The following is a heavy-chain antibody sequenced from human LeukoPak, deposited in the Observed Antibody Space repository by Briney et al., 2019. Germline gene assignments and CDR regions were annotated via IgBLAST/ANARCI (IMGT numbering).Heavy chain of an antibody. CDR3: AKARGSYYGSGSYDGTDS. CDR1: GFNFNTYA. V-gene: IGHV3-30*02. D-gene: IGHD3-10*01. Sequence: PGGSLRLSCAASGFNFNTYAMHWVRQAPGKGLEWVAVIRYDGSHEYYTDSVKGRFTVSRDDSKNTLYLQMSSLRAEDTAVYYCAKARGSYYGSGSYDGTDSWGQGTLVTVSS. CDR2: IRYDGSHE. J-gene: IGHJ4*02.